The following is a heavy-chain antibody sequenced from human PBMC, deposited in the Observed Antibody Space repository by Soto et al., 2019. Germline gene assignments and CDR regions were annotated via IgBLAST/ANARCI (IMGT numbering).Heavy chain of an antibody. CDR2: ISYDGSNK. V-gene: IGHV3-30-3*01. D-gene: IGHD1-26*01. CDR1: GFTFSSYA. J-gene: IGHJ4*02. CDR3: ADSNSGSYY. Sequence: QVQLVESGGGVVQPGRSLRLSCAASGFTFSSYAMHWVRQAPGKGLEWVAVISYDGSNKYYADSVKGRFTISRDNSKNTLYLQMNSLRAEDTAVYYCADSNSGSYYWGQGTLVTVSS.